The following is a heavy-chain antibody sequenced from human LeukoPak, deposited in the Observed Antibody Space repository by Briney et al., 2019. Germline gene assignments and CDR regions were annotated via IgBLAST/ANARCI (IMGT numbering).Heavy chain of an antibody. CDR2: IYTNGST. J-gene: IGHJ6*04. V-gene: IGHV4-61*02. D-gene: IGHD5-24*01. CDR3: ARGGGYRSLDV. CDR1: GGSISSGSYY. Sequence: SETLSLTCTVSGGSISSGSYYWSWVRQPAGKGLEWIGRIYTNGSTNYNPSLKSRVTISVDTSKNQFSLKLSSVTAADTAVYYCARGGGYRSLDVWGKGTTVTVSS.